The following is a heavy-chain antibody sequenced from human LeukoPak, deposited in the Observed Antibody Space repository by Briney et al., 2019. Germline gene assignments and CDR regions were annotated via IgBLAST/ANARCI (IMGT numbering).Heavy chain of an antibody. V-gene: IGHV4-30-2*01. Sequence: PSETLSLTYAVSGGSISSGGYSWSWIRQPPGKGLEWIGYIYHSGSTYYNPSLKSRVTISVDRSKNQFSLKLSSVTAADTAVYYCARGIAVAGTPYYGMDVWGQGTTVTVSS. J-gene: IGHJ6*02. CDR2: IYHSGST. CDR3: ARGIAVAGTPYYGMDV. CDR1: GGSISSGGYS. D-gene: IGHD6-19*01.